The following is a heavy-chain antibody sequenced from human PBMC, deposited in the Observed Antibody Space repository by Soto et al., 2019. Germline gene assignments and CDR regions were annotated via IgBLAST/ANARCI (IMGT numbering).Heavy chain of an antibody. CDR2: IYYSGST. D-gene: IGHD5-18*01. CDR1: GGSISSSSYY. V-gene: IGHV4-39*01. Sequence: SETLSLTCTVSGGSISSSSYYWGWIRQPPGKGLEWIGSIYYSGSTYYNPSLKSRVTISVDTSKNQFSLKLSSVTAADTAVYYCARLAILSDTAMVYYYYYYGMDVWGQGTTVTVSS. CDR3: ARLAILSDTAMVYYYYYYGMDV. J-gene: IGHJ6*02.